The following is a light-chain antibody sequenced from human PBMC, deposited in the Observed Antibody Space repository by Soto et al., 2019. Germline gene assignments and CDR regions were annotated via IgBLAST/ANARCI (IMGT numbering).Light chain of an antibody. CDR1: QSVSSN. V-gene: IGKV3-15*01. J-gene: IGKJ1*01. CDR2: GAS. Sequence: VMTQSPATLSVSPGERATLSCRASQSVSSNLAWYQQKPGQAPRLLIYGASTRATGIPARFSGSGSGTEFTLTISSLQSEDFAVYYCQQYNNGGTFGQGTKV. CDR3: QQYNNGGT.